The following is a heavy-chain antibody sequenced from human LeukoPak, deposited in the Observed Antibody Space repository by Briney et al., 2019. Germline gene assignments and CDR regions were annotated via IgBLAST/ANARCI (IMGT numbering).Heavy chain of an antibody. CDR1: GYSFTSYW. CDR3: ARRRDGYNQKSYYYYMDV. D-gene: IGHD5-24*01. J-gene: IGHJ6*03. V-gene: IGHV5-51*01. CDR2: IYPGDSDT. Sequence: GESLKISCKGSGYSFTSYWIGWVRQMPGKGLEWMGIIYPGDSDTRYSPSFQGQVTISADKSISTAYLQWSSLKASDTAMYYCARRRDGYNQKSYYYYMDVGGKGTTVTVSS.